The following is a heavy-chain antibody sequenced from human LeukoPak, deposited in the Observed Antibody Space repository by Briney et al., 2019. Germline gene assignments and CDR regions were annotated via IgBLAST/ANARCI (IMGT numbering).Heavy chain of an antibody. D-gene: IGHD3-10*01. Sequence: PSETLSLTCTVSGGSISSYYWSWIRQPPRKGLHWIGSIYYSGSTNYNPSLKSRVTISVDTSKNQFSLKLSSVTAADTAVYYCARHGPTMVRGSPYYYYYYGMDVWGQGTTVTVSS. CDR2: IYYSGST. CDR1: GGSISSYY. CDR3: ARHGPTMVRGSPYYYYYYGMDV. J-gene: IGHJ6*02. V-gene: IGHV4-59*08.